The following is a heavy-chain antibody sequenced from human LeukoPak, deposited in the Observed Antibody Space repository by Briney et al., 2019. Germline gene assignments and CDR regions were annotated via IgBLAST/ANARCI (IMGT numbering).Heavy chain of an antibody. CDR3: AREGYYDSSGYYRYPYFDY. D-gene: IGHD3-22*01. J-gene: IGHJ4*02. Sequence: ASVKVSCKASGYTFTSYGISWVRQAPGQGLEWMGWINPNSGGTNYAQKFQGRVTMTRDTSISTAYMELSRLRSDDTAVYYCAREGYYDSSGYYRYPYFDYWGQGTLVTVSS. CDR1: GYTFTSYG. CDR2: INPNSGGT. V-gene: IGHV1-2*02.